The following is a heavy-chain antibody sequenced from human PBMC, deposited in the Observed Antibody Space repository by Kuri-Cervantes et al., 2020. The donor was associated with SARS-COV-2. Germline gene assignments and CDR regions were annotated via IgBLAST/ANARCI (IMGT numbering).Heavy chain of an antibody. V-gene: IGHV2-26*01. CDR2: IFSNDEK. CDR3: ARIGGPDYGGNSGPLD. CDR1: GFSLSNARMG. J-gene: IGHJ4*02. D-gene: IGHD4-23*01. Sequence: SGPTLVKPTETLTLTCTVSGFSLSNARMGVSWIRQPPGKALEWLAHIFSNDEKSYSTSLKSRLTISKDTSKSQVVLTMTNMDPVDTATYYCARIGGPDYGGNSGPLDWGQGTLVTVSS.